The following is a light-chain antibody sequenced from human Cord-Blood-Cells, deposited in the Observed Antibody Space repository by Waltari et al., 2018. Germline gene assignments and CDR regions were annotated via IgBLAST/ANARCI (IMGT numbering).Light chain of an antibody. CDR2: GNS. CDR3: QSYDSSLSGYVV. V-gene: IGLV1-40*01. CDR1: SSNIGAGYD. J-gene: IGLJ2*01. Sequence: QSVLTQPPSVSGAPGQRVTISCTGSSSNIGAGYDVHWYQQLPGTAPKLLIYGNSNRPSGVPARFPGSKSGTSASLAITGLQAEDEADYYCQSYDSSLSGYVVFGGGTKLTVL.